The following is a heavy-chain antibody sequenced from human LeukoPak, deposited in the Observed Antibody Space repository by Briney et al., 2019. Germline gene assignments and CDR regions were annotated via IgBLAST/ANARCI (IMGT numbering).Heavy chain of an antibody. J-gene: IGHJ4*02. Sequence: GGSLRLSCAASGFTFSSYWMSWVRQAPGKGLEWVANIKQDGSEKYYVDSVKGRFTISRDNAKNSLYLQMNSLRAEDTAVYYCARAAGGYDYVWGSYDYWGQGTLVTVSS. CDR1: GFTFSSYW. D-gene: IGHD3-16*01. CDR3: ARAAGGYDYVWGSYDY. V-gene: IGHV3-7*01. CDR2: IKQDGSEK.